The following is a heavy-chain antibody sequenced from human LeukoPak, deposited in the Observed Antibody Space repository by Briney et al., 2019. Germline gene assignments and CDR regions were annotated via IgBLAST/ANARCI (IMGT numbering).Heavy chain of an antibody. CDR1: SASISTYY. CDR2: IYYSGST. V-gene: IGHV4-59*05. J-gene: IGHJ3*02. CDR3: ASYTMADPSDAFDI. Sequence: PSETLSLTCTVSSASISTYYWSWIRQPPGKGLEWIGSIYYSGSTYYNPSLKSRVTISVDTSKNQFSLKLSSVTATDTAVYYCASYTMADPSDAFDIWGQGTMVTVSS. D-gene: IGHD3-10*01.